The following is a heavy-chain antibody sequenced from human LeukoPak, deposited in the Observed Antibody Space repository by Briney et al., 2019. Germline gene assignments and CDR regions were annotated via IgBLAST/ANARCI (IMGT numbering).Heavy chain of an antibody. Sequence: ASVNVSCKASGYIFTKYYMHWVRQAPGQGLEWMGINNPSDGGTTYAQKFEGRITMARDTSTSRVYMELSSLRSGDTAMYYCATWGSSSSPLPSMDVWGQGTTVIVSS. CDR2: NNPSDGGT. V-gene: IGHV1-46*01. J-gene: IGHJ6*02. CDR1: GYIFTKYY. D-gene: IGHD7-27*01. CDR3: ATWGSSSSPLPSMDV.